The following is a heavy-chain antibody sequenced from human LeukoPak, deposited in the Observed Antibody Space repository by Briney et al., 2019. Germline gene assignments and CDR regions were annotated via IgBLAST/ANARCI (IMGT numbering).Heavy chain of an antibody. CDR1: GYTFNGYY. CDR3: ARGDSAYDLFGHIDY. CDR2: IIPIFGTA. J-gene: IGHJ4*02. D-gene: IGHD5-12*01. V-gene: IGHV1-69*13. Sequence: SVKVSCKASGYTFNGYYMHWVRQAPGQGLEWMGGIIPIFGTANYAQKFQGRVTITADESTSTAYMELSSLRSEDTAVYYCARGDSAYDLFGHIDYWGQGTLVTVSS.